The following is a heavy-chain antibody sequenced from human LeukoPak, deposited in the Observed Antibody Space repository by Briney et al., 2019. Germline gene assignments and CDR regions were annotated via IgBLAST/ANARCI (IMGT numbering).Heavy chain of an antibody. J-gene: IGHJ4*02. CDR2: INPNSGGT. CDR1: GYTFTGYY. D-gene: IGHD5-18*01. V-gene: IGHV1-2*02. CDR3: ARGSGYSYGYSLDY. Sequence: ASVKVSCKASGYTFTGYYMHWVRQAPGQGLEWMGWINPNSGGTNYAQKFQGRVTMTRDTSISTAYMELGRLRSDDTAVYYCARGSGYSYGYSLDYWGQGTLVTVTS.